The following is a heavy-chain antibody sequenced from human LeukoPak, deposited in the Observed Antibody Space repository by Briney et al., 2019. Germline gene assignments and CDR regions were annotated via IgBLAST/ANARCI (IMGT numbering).Heavy chain of an antibody. CDR1: GFTFSSYA. J-gene: IGHJ3*02. D-gene: IGHD1-26*01. V-gene: IGHV3-30-3*01. Sequence: GGSLRLSCAASGFTFSSYAMHWVRQAPGKGLEWVAVISYDGSNKYYADSVKGRFTISRDNSKNTLFLQMNSLRAEDTAVYYCARQFDGSHPNAFDIWGQGTMVTVSS. CDR3: ARQFDGSHPNAFDI. CDR2: ISYDGSNK.